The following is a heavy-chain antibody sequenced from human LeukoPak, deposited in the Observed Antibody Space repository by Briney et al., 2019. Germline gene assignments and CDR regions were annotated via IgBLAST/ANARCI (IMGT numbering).Heavy chain of an antibody. CDR3: ARGVYGRFDS. V-gene: IGHV3-48*03. CDR1: GFTFDAYE. D-gene: IGHD2/OR15-2a*01. CDR2: ISGSGRTI. J-gene: IGHJ5*01. Sequence: GGSLRLSCAASGFTFDAYEINWVRQAPGKGLAWVSYISGSGRTIYYADSVKGRFTISWDNAKNSVYLQMNRLRAEDTAVYYCARGVYGRFDSWGQGTLVTVSS.